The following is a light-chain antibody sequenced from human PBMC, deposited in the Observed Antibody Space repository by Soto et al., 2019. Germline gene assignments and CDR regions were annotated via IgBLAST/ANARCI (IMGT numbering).Light chain of an antibody. CDR3: QQYGNWPPIT. CDR1: QTVSSN. J-gene: IGKJ5*01. V-gene: IGKV3-15*01. Sequence: EIVMTQSPATLSVSPGERVTLSCRASQTVSSNLAWYQQKPGQAPRLLVYDVSTRASGIPARFSGSGSGTEFTLTITSLQSEDFAIYYCQQYGNWPPITFGQGTRLEIK. CDR2: DVS.